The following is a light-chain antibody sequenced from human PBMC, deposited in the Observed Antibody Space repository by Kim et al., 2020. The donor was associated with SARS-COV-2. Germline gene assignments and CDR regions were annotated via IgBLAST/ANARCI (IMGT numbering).Light chain of an antibody. CDR3: QQYGSSPMYT. J-gene: IGKJ2*01. Sequence: SPGGGATRSCRASQSVSSSYLAWYQQKPGQAPRLLIYGASSRATGIPDRFSGSGSGTDFTLTISRLEPEDFAVYYCQQYGSSPMYTFGQGTKLEI. CDR1: QSVSSSY. V-gene: IGKV3-20*01. CDR2: GAS.